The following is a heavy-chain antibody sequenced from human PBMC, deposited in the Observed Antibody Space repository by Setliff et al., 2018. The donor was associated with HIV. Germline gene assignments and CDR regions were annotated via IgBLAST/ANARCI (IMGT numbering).Heavy chain of an antibody. V-gene: IGHV1-2*02. J-gene: IGHJ4*02. CDR3: AADNYNCNSFDS. D-gene: IGHD3-3*01. CDR1: GYIFTDYY. CDR2: INPNGGYT. Sequence: GASVKVSCKASGYIFTDYYIHWVRQAPGQGLEWTGWINPNGGYTNYAQKFLGRVTMTQDTSFTTAYLELSRLGSDDTAVYYCAADNYNCNSFDSWGQGSLVTVSS.